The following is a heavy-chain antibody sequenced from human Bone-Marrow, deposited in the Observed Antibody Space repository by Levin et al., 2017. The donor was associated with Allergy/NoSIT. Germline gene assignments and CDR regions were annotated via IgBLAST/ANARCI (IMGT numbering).Heavy chain of an antibody. V-gene: IGHV3-48*04. CDR2: ISSSSSTI. CDR3: ARDSLFHEGMDV. Sequence: LSLTCAASGFPFSSYSMNWVRQAPGKGLEWVSYISSSSSTIYYADSVKGRFTISRDNAKNSLYLQMNSLRAEDTAVYYCARDSLFHEGMDVWGQGTTVTVSS. CDR1: GFPFSSYS. J-gene: IGHJ6*02.